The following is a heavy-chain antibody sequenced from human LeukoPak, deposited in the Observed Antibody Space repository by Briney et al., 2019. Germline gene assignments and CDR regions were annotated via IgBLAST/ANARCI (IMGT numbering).Heavy chain of an antibody. V-gene: IGHV6-1*01. Sequence: SQTLSLTCAISGDSVSSNSAAWNWIRQSPSRGLEWLGRTYYRSKWYNDCAVSVKSRITINPDTSKNQFSLQLNSVTPEDTAVYYCARASPGAVGWYYYYGMDVWGQGTTVTVSS. CDR1: GDSVSSNSAA. D-gene: IGHD6-19*01. CDR3: ARASPGAVGWYYYYGMDV. J-gene: IGHJ6*02. CDR2: TYYRSKWYN.